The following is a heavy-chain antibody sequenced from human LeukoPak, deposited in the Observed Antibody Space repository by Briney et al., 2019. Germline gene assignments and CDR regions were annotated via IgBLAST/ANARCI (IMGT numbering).Heavy chain of an antibody. Sequence: SVKVSCKASGGTFSSYAISWVRQAPGQGLEWMGGIIPIFGTANYAQKFQGRVTITADESTSTAYMELSSLRSEDTAVYYCATQPRVATSGPFDYWGQGTLVTVSS. CDR3: ATQPRVATSGPFDY. D-gene: IGHD5-12*01. CDR1: GGTFSSYA. V-gene: IGHV1-69*01. CDR2: IIPIFGTA. J-gene: IGHJ4*02.